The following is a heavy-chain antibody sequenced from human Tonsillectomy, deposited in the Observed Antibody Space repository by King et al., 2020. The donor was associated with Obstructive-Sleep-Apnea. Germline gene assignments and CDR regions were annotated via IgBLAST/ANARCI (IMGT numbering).Heavy chain of an antibody. V-gene: IGHV3-30-3*01. CDR1: GFTFSSSA. CDR2: ISYAGSNK. J-gene: IGHJ4*02. D-gene: IGHD2-15*01. CDR3: AGGGWQTEFDY. Sequence: VQLVESGGGVVQPGRSLSLSCAASGFTFSSSAMHWVRPAPGKGLEWVAVISYAGSNKYYADSVKGRFTISRDNSKNTLYLQMNDLRDEDMAVNSGAGGGWQTEFDYWGQGTLVTVSS.